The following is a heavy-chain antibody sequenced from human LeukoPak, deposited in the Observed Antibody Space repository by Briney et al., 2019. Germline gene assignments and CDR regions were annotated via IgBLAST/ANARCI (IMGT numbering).Heavy chain of an antibody. J-gene: IGHJ4*02. CDR2: IDWDDDE. CDR1: GFSLSTGGMC. CDR3: ARINTVTLSIDS. D-gene: IGHD4-11*01. Sequence: RESGPTLVNPTQTLTLTCTFSGFSLSTGGMCVSWVRQPPGRPLEWLARIDWDDDEYYSTSLKTRLTISKDTSKNQVVLTMTSMDPVDTATYYCARINTVTLSIDSWGQGILVSVSS. V-gene: IGHV2-70*11.